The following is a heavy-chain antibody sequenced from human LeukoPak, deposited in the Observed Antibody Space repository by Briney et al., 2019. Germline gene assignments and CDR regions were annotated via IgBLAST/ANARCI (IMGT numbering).Heavy chain of an antibody. V-gene: IGHV3-23*01. CDR3: AKGRDSSGWYRARTYFDY. Sequence: GGSLRLSCAASGFTFSSYAMSWVRQAPGKGLEWVSAISGSGGSTYYADSVKGRFTISRDNSKNTLYLQMNSLRAEDTAVYYCAKGRDSSGWYRARTYFDYWGQGTLVTVSS. CDR2: ISGSGGST. D-gene: IGHD6-19*01. J-gene: IGHJ4*02. CDR1: GFTFSSYA.